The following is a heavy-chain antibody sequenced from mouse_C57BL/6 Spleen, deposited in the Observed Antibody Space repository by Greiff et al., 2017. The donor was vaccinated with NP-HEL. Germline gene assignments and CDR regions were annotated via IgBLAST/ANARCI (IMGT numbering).Heavy chain of an antibody. CDR2: INPYNGGT. V-gene: IGHV1-19*01. D-gene: IGHD1-1*01. CDR3: ARRYYGSRGNWYFDV. Sequence: VQLKHSGPVLVKPGASVKMSCKASGYTFTDYYMNWVKQSHGKSLEWIGVINPYNGGTSYNQKFKGKATLTVDKSSSTAYMELNSLTSEDSAVYYCARRYYGSRGNWYFDVWGTGTTVTVSS. CDR1: GYTFTDYY. J-gene: IGHJ1*03.